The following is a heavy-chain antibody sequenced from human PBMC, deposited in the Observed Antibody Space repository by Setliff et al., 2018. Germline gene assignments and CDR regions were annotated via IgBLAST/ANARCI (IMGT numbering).Heavy chain of an antibody. V-gene: IGHV4-39*07. CDR3: ARSGDYIWGSYRPYYFDH. CDR2: IDYSGTI. J-gene: IGHJ4*02. D-gene: IGHD3-16*02. CDR1: GGSISSSSYY. Sequence: PSETLSLTCIVSGGSISSSSYYWGWIRQPPGKGLEWMGSIDYSGTIYYNPSLKSRVTISVDTSKNQVSLKLSSVTAADTAVYYCARSGDYIWGSYRPYYFDHWGQGTLVTVSS.